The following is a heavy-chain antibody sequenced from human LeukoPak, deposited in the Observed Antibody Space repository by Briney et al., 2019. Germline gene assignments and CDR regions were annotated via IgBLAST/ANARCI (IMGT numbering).Heavy chain of an antibody. CDR3: ARLYCNSTSCLYNWFDP. CDR2: IYYSGST. Sequence: SETLSLTCTVSGGSISSYYWSWIRQPPGKGLEWIGYIYYSGSTNYNPSLKSRVTISVDTSKNQFSLKLSSVTAADTAVYYCARLYCNSTSCLYNWFDPWGQGTLVTVSS. V-gene: IGHV4-59*01. J-gene: IGHJ5*02. CDR1: GGSISSYY. D-gene: IGHD2-2*01.